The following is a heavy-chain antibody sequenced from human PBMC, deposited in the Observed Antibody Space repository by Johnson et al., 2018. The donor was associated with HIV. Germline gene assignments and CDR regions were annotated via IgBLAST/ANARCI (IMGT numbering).Heavy chain of an antibody. Sequence: VQLVESGGGLVQPGGSLRLSCAASGFTVSSNYMRWVRQAPGEGLEWVSVIYSGGITYYADSVKGRFTISRDNSKNTLYLQMNRLRAEDTALYYCARLGIAAARGAFDIWGQGTMVTVSS. V-gene: IGHV3-66*01. J-gene: IGHJ3*02. CDR2: IYSGGIT. CDR3: ARLGIAAARGAFDI. D-gene: IGHD6-13*01. CDR1: GFTVSSNY.